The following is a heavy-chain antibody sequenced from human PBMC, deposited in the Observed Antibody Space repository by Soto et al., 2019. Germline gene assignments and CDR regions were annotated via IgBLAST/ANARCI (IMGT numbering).Heavy chain of an antibody. CDR3: ARGRGTVTTVTTHLDY. D-gene: IGHD4-17*01. CDR2: IYYSGST. Sequence: SETLSLTCAVYGGSISSGGYYWSWIRQHPGKGLEWIGYIYYSGSTYYNPSLKSRVTISVDTSKNQFSLKLSSVTAADTAVYYCARGRGTVTTVTTHLDYWGQGTLVTVPQ. CDR1: GGSISSGGYY. J-gene: IGHJ4*02. V-gene: IGHV4-31*11.